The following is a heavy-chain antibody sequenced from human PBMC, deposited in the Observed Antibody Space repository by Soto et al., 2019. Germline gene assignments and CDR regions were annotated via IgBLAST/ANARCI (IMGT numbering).Heavy chain of an antibody. Sequence: PGGSLRLSCAAFGFTFSSYAMSWVRQPPGKGLEWVAGISGSGGSTYYADSVRGRFTISRDNSKNTLYLQMNSLRAEDTAVYYCAKDLGITTRLGAFDIWGQGTMVT. CDR3: AKDLGITTRLGAFDI. V-gene: IGHV3-23*01. CDR2: ISGSGGST. J-gene: IGHJ3*02. D-gene: IGHD3-10*01. CDR1: GFTFSSYA.